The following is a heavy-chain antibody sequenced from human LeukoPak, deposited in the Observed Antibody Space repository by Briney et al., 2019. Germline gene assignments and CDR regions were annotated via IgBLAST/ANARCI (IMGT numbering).Heavy chain of an antibody. CDR1: GFTFSSYG. V-gene: IGHV3-30*02. CDR3: AKDGMVTVFYYYYMDV. Sequence: PGRSLRLSCAASGFTFSSYGMHWVRQAPGKGLEWVAFIRYDGSNKYYADSVKGRFTISRDNSKNTLYLQMNSLRSEDTAVYYCAKDGMVTVFYYYYMDVWGKGTTVTVSS. D-gene: IGHD2-21*02. CDR2: IRYDGSNK. J-gene: IGHJ6*03.